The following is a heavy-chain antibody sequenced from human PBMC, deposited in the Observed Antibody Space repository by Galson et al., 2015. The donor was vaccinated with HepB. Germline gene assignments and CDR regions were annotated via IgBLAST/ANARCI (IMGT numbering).Heavy chain of an antibody. CDR1: GYTFSFYT. CDR3: ARPAKAITPWGWFDP. J-gene: IGHJ5*02. CDR2: INAGNGNT. D-gene: IGHD5-12*01. Sequence: SVKVSCKASGYTFSFYTIHWVRQAPGQRLEWMGWINAGNGNTRYSEKFQGRVTISRDTSASTVFMELSSLTSEDTALYYCARPAKAITPWGWFDPWGQGALVTVSS. V-gene: IGHV1-3*01.